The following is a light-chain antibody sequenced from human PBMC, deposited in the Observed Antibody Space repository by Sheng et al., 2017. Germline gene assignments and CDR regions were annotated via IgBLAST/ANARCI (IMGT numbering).Light chain of an antibody. CDR1: QSVTNN. Sequence: EIVLTQSPATLSLSPGERATLSCRASQSVTNNSLAWYQQRPGQAPRLLIYGASTRATGIPARFSGSGSGTEFTLTISSLQSEDFAVYYCQQYNNWPPYTFGQGTKLEIK. CDR2: GAS. CDR3: QQYNNWPPYT. J-gene: IGKJ2*01. V-gene: IGKV3-15*01.